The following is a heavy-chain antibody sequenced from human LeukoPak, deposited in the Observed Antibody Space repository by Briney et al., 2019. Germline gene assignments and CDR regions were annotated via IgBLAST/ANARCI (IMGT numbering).Heavy chain of an antibody. D-gene: IGHD4-11*01. CDR2: INAGNGNT. J-gene: IGHJ6*03. Sequence: ASVKVSCKASGYTFTSYAMHWVRQAPGQRLEWMGWINAGNGNTKYSQKFQGRVTITRDTSASTAYMELSSLRSEDTAVYYCARAHRVDYPGGDYYMDVWGKGTTVTVSS. V-gene: IGHV1-3*01. CDR1: GYTFTSYA. CDR3: ARAHRVDYPGGDYYMDV.